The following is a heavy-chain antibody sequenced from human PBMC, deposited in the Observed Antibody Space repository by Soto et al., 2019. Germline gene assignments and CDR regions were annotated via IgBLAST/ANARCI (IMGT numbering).Heavy chain of an antibody. V-gene: IGHV2-5*02. Sequence: QITLKESGPTLVTPTQTLTLTCAFSGFSLTNSGVGVGWVRQSPGRALEWLAFASWDDDNRYSPSLKSRLTVTKDTSRNQVFLTMTNMDPVDTGTYYCAHRSVGSSATWDGGLFDSWGQGTLVTVSS. D-gene: IGHD2-2*01. CDR2: ASWDDDN. J-gene: IGHJ4*02. CDR3: AHRSVGSSATWDGGLFDS. CDR1: GFSLTNSGVG.